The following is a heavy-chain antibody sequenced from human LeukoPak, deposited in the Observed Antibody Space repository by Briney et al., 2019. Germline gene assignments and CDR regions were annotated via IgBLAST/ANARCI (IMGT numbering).Heavy chain of an antibody. CDR1: GYTFTSYA. CDR3: ARALGSSGWPPGGY. V-gene: IGHV1-3*01. CDR2: INAGNGNT. J-gene: IGHJ4*02. Sequence: ASVKVSCKASGYTFTSYAMHWVRQAPGQRLEWMGWINAGNGNTKYSQKFQGRVTITRDTSASTAYMELSSLRSEDTAVYYCARALGSSGWPPGGYWGQGTLVTVSS. D-gene: IGHD6-19*01.